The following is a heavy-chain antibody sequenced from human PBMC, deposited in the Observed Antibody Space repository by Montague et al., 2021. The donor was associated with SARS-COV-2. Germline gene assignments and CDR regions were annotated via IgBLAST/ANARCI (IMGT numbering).Heavy chain of an antibody. V-gene: IGHV4-59*08. Sequence: SETLSLTCTVSGGSINGYYWSWIRQSPGRGLDWIGYIHYTGNTNYNPSLKGRVTISLDTSKSQFSLRLSSVTAADTAVYSCARLRTGNYVFDYWGQGTLVTVSS. J-gene: IGHJ4*02. CDR2: IHYTGNT. CDR1: GGSINGYY. CDR3: ARLRTGNYVFDY. D-gene: IGHD1-7*01.